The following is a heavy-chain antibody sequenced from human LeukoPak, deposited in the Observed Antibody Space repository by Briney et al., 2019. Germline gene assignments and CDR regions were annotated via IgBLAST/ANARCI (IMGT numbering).Heavy chain of an antibody. CDR1: EFTFSSYR. V-gene: IGHV3-21*01. CDR2: ISSSSSYI. D-gene: IGHD3-9*01. Sequence: GGSLRLSCAASEFTFSSYRMNWVRQAPGKGLEWVSSISSSSSYIYYADSVKGRFTISRDNAKNSLYLQMNSLRAEDTAVYYCARDTLRYFDWPYFDYWGQGTLVTVSS. CDR3: ARDTLRYFDWPYFDY. J-gene: IGHJ4*02.